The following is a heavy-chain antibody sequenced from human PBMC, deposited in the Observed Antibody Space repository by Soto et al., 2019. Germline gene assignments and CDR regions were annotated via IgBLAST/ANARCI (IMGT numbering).Heavy chain of an antibody. CDR3: ARAPKGFTYYYYYYMDV. J-gene: IGHJ6*03. CDR1: GYTFTSYD. CDR2: MNPNSGNT. Sequence: ASVKVSCKASGYTFTSYDINWVRQATGQGLEWMGWMNPNSGNTGYAQKFQGRVTMTRNTSISKAYMELSSLRSEDTAVYYCARAPKGFTYYYYYYMDVWGKGTTVTVSS. V-gene: IGHV1-8*01.